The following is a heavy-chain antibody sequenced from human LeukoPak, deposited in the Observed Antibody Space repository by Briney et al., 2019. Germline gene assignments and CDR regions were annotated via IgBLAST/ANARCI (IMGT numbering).Heavy chain of an antibody. J-gene: IGHJ4*02. CDR3: ARDEGYSYGSCDY. CDR1: GFTFSDYY. D-gene: IGHD5-18*01. CDR2: ISSSSSYT. Sequence: GSLRLSCAASGFTFSDYYMSWIRQALGKGLEWVSYISSSSSYTNYADSVKGRFTISRDNAKNSLYLQMNSLRAEDTAVYYCARDEGYSYGSCDYWGQGTLVTVSS. V-gene: IGHV3-11*06.